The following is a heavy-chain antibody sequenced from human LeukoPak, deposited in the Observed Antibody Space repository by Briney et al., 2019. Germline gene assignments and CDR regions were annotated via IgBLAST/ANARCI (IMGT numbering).Heavy chain of an antibody. Sequence: GGSLRLSCAASGFTFSTFAIHWVRQAPGKGLEWVAVISYDGSNKYYADSVKGRFTISRDNSKNTLYLQMNSLRAEDTAVYYCAKDIQDQDGFRSAFDYWGQGTLVTVSS. CDR3: AKDIQDQDGFRSAFDY. J-gene: IGHJ4*02. D-gene: IGHD5-24*01. CDR1: GFTFSTFA. V-gene: IGHV3-30-3*01. CDR2: ISYDGSNK.